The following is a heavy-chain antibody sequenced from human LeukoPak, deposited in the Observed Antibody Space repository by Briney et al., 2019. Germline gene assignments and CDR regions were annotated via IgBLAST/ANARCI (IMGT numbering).Heavy chain of an antibody. J-gene: IGHJ6*03. Sequence: ASVKVSCKASGYTFTGYYMHWVRQAPGQGLECMGWINPNSGGTNYAQKFQGRVTMTRDTSISTAYMELSRLRSDDTAVYYCARDTMVRGRVSDMDVWGKGTTVTVSS. D-gene: IGHD3-10*01. V-gene: IGHV1-2*02. CDR1: GYTFTGYY. CDR3: ARDTMVRGRVSDMDV. CDR2: INPNSGGT.